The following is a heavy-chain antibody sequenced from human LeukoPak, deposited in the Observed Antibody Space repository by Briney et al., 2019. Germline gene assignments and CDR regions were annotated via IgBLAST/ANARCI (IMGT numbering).Heavy chain of an antibody. D-gene: IGHD2-21*01. CDR3: ARDASIVATVLNDAFDI. J-gene: IGHJ3*02. CDR2: IYHSGST. V-gene: IGHV4-34*01. CDR1: GGSFSGYY. Sequence: SETLSLTCAVYGGSFSGYYWSWIRQPPGKGLEWIGEIYHSGSTNYNPSLKSRVTISVDKSKNQFSLKLSSVTAADTAVYYCARDASIVATVLNDAFDIWGQGTMVTVSS.